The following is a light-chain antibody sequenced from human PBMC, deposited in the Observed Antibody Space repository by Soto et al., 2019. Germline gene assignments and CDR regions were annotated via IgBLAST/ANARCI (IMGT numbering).Light chain of an antibody. CDR1: QRIGTY. Sequence: IQMTQSPTSLSASVGHRVTISCRASQRIGTYLAWYQQKPGKAPRLLISGASSVQSGVPPRFSGSGPATDFILTISSLRLEDIATYYCQQTASAPPWTFGQGTKVDIK. V-gene: IGKV1-39*01. J-gene: IGKJ1*01. CDR3: QQTASAPPWT. CDR2: GAS.